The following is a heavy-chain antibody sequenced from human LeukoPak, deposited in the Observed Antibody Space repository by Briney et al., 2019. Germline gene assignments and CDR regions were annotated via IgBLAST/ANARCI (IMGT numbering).Heavy chain of an antibody. V-gene: IGHV3-48*03. CDR2: ISSSGSTI. J-gene: IGHJ4*02. CDR3: ARFGASSSSTLYDY. D-gene: IGHD6-6*01. CDR1: GFTFSSYE. Sequence: SGGSLRLSCAASGFTFSSYEMNWVRQAPGKGLEWVSYISSSGSTIYYADSVKGRFTISRDNAKNSLYLQMNSLRAEDTAVYYCARFGASSSSTLYDYWGQGTLVTVSS.